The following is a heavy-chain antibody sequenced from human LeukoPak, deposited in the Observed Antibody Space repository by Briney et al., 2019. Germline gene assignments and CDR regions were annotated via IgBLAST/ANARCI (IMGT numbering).Heavy chain of an antibody. CDR1: GYTFSSYW. J-gene: IGHJ4*02. D-gene: IGHD4-17*01. Sequence: GESLKISCKGSGYTFSSYWIGWVRQMPGKGLEWMGIIYPDDSDTRYSPSFQDQVTILADKSISTAYLQWSSLKASDTAIYYCARHYPGGDYFIDYWGQGTLVTVSS. CDR2: IYPDDSDT. CDR3: ARHYPGGDYFIDY. V-gene: IGHV5-51*01.